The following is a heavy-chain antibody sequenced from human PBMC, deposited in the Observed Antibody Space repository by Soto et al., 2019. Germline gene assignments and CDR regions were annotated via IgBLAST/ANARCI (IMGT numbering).Heavy chain of an antibody. D-gene: IGHD5-12*01. J-gene: IGHJ6*02. Sequence: PSETLSLTCTVSGGSISSGGYYWSWIRQHPGKGLEWIGYIYYSGSTYYNPSLKSRVTISVDTSKNQFSLKLSSVTAADTAVYYCARDRPSRGYSGSAYYYGMDVWGQGTTVTVSS. CDR3: ARDRPSRGYSGSAYYYGMDV. V-gene: IGHV4-31*03. CDR1: GGSISSGGYY. CDR2: IYYSGST.